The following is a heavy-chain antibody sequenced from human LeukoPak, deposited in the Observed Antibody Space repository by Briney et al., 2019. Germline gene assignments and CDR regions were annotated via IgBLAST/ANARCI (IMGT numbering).Heavy chain of an antibody. CDR2: ISSSSSYI. J-gene: IGHJ5*02. Sequence: GGSLRLSCAASGFTFSSYSMHWVRQAPGKGLEWVSSISSSSSYIYYADSVKGRFTISRDNAKNSLYLQMNSPRAEDTAVYYCVKFSRDEYSNGLEYNWFDPWGQGTLVTVSS. CDR1: GFTFSSYS. CDR3: VKFSRDEYSNGLEYNWFDP. D-gene: IGHD4-11*01. V-gene: IGHV3-21*04.